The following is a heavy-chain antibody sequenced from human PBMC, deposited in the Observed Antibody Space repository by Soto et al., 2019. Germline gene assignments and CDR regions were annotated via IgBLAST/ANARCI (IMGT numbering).Heavy chain of an antibody. CDR3: ASPRGNYYWYFDL. CDR1: GFTVSDQY. Sequence: EVQLVESGGGLIQRGGSLRLSCAASGFTVSDQYMSWVRQAPGKGLEWVSVIYSGGSTYYADSVKGRFTISRDNSKNTLYLQMNSLRAEDTAVYYCASPRGNYYWYFDLWGRGTLVTVSP. V-gene: IGHV3-53*01. CDR2: IYSGGST. J-gene: IGHJ2*01. D-gene: IGHD4-4*01.